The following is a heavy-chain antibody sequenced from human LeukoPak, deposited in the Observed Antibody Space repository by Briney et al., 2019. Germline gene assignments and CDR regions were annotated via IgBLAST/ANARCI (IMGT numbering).Heavy chain of an antibody. Sequence: GGSLRLSCAASGFTFSGYAMHWVRQAPGKGLEWVAVISYDGSNKYYADSVKGRFTISRDNSKNTLYLQMNSLRAEDTAVYYCARAGWQWLGSDFDYWGQGTLVTVSS. CDR3: ARAGWQWLGSDFDY. V-gene: IGHV3-30-3*01. CDR1: GFTFSGYA. D-gene: IGHD6-19*01. J-gene: IGHJ4*02. CDR2: ISYDGSNK.